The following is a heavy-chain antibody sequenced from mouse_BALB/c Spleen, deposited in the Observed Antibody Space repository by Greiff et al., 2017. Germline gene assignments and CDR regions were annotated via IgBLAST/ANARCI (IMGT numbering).Heavy chain of an antibody. Sequence: VQVVESGPGLVAPSQSLSITCTVSGFSLTSYGVHWVRQPPGKGLEWLGVIWAGGSTNYNSALMSRLSISKDNSKSQVFLKMNSLQTDDTAMYYCARDPTYYYGSRPYAMDYWGQGTSVTVSS. CDR3: ARDPTYYYGSRPYAMDY. CDR1: GFSLTSYG. D-gene: IGHD1-1*01. J-gene: IGHJ4*01. CDR2: IWAGGST. V-gene: IGHV2-9*02.